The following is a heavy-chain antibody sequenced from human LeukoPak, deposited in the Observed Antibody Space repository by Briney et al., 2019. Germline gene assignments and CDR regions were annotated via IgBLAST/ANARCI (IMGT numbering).Heavy chain of an antibody. V-gene: IGHV3-30*02. CDR1: GVTFSSYG. CDR3: AKDHAGTSEAYYYYYYMDV. J-gene: IGHJ6*03. Sequence: PGGSLRLSCAASGVTFSSYGMHWGRQAPRKGLEWVAFIRYDGSNKYYADSVKGRFTISRDNSKNTLYLQMNSLRAEDTTVYYCAKDHAGTSEAYYYYYYMDVWGKGTTVTVSS. CDR2: IRYDGSNK. D-gene: IGHD2-2*01.